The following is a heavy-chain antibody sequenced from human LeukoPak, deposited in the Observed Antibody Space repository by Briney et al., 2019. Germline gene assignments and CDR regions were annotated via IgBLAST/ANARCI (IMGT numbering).Heavy chain of an antibody. V-gene: IGHV4-34*01. J-gene: IGHJ5*02. CDR2: INHSGST. CDR1: GGSFSGYY. Sequence: SETLSLTCAVYGGSFSGYYWSWIRQPPGKGLEWIGEINHSGSTNYNPSLKSRVTISVDTSKNQFSLKLSSVTAADTAVYYCARDGGLLWFGELLCGNWFDPWGQGTPVTVSS. D-gene: IGHD3-10*01. CDR3: ARDGGLLWFGELLCGNWFDP.